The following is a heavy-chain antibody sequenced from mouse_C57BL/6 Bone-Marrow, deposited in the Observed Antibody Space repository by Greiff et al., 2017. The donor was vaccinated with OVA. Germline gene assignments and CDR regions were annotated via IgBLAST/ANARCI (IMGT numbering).Heavy chain of an antibody. V-gene: IGHV1-82*01. CDR3: AREIDYYGYAMDY. CDR1: GYAFSSSW. CDR2: IYPGDGDT. Sequence: QVQLQQSGPELVKPGASVKISCKASGYAFSSSWMNWVKQRPGTGLEWIGRIYPGDGDTNYNGKFKGKATLTADKSSSTAYMQLSSLTSEDSAVYFCAREIDYYGYAMDYWGQGTSVTVSS. D-gene: IGHD1-1*01. J-gene: IGHJ4*01.